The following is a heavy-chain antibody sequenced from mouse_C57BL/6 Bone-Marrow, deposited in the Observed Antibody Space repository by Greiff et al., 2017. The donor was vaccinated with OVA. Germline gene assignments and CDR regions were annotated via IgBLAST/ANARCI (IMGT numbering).Heavy chain of an antibody. Sequence: VQLQQSGTVLARPGASVKMSCKTSGYTFTSYWMHWVKQRPGQGLEWIGAIYPGNSDTSYNQKFKGKAKLTAVTSASTAYMELSSLTNEDSAVYYCTKIVDGYYPSWYFDVWGTGTTVTVSS. D-gene: IGHD2-3*01. V-gene: IGHV1-5*01. CDR1: GYTFTSYW. CDR3: TKIVDGYYPSWYFDV. CDR2: IYPGNSDT. J-gene: IGHJ1*03.